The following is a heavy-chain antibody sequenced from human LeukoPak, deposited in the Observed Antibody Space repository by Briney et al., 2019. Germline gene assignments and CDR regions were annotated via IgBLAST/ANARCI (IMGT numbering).Heavy chain of an antibody. V-gene: IGHV4-61*02. CDR2: IYTSGST. CDR3: ARDTSSWDYYHYMDV. CDR1: GGSISSGSYY. D-gene: IGHD6-13*01. J-gene: IGHJ6*03. Sequence: DPSQTLSLTCTVSGGSISSGSYYWSWIRQPAGKGLEWIGRIYTSGSTSYNPSLKSRVTMSVDTSKNQFSLKLRSVTAADTAVYYCARDTSSWDYYHYMDVWGKGTTVTISS.